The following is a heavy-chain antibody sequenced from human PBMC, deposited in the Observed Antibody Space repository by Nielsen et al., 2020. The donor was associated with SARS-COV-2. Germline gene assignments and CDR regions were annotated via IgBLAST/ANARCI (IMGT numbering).Heavy chain of an antibody. CDR2: INPNSGGT. Sequence: SVHVSCMASGYTFTGYYMLWVRQAPGQGLEWMGWINPNSGGTNYAQKFQGRVTMTRDTSISTAYMELSRLRSDDTAVYYCARFLRTVTGLGYWGQGTLVTVSS. V-gene: IGHV1-2*02. J-gene: IGHJ4*02. CDR3: ARFLRTVTGLGY. CDR1: GYTFTGYY. D-gene: IGHD4-17*01.